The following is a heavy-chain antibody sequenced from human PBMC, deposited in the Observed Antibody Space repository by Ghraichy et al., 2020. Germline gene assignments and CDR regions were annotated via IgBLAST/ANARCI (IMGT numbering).Heavy chain of an antibody. CDR2: ISYDGSNK. CDR3: AKDANDYGDYVGLGAFDI. D-gene: IGHD4-17*01. J-gene: IGHJ3*02. V-gene: IGHV3-30*18. Sequence: GGSLRLSCAASGFTFSSYGMHWVRQAPGKGLEWVAVISYDGSNKYYADSVKGRFTISRDNSKNTLYLQMNSLRAEDTAVYYCAKDANDYGDYVGLGAFDIWGQGTMVTVSS. CDR1: GFTFSSYG.